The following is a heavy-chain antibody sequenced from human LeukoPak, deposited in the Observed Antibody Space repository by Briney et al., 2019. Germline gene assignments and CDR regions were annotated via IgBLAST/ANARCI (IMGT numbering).Heavy chain of an antibody. CDR3: ARHASGGGYYFDY. CDR2: IYYSGST. V-gene: IGHV4-59*08. J-gene: IGHJ4*02. D-gene: IGHD2-15*01. CDR1: GGSISSYY. Sequence: SETLSLTCTVSGGSISSYYWSWIRQPPGKGLEWIGYIYYSGSTNYNPSLKSRVTISVDTSKNQFSLKLSSVTAADTVVYYCARHASGGGYYFDYWGQGTLVTVSS.